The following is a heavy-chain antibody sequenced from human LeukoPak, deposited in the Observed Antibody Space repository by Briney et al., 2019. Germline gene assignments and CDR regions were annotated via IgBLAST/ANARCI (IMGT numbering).Heavy chain of an antibody. CDR1: GGSFSGYY. J-gene: IGHJ4*02. CDR3: ARGLVGYRYGA. CDR2: INHSGST. Sequence: KPSETLSLTCAVYGGSFSGYYWSWIRQPPGKGLEWIGEINHSGSTNYNPSLKSRVTISVDTSKNQFSLKLSSVTAADTAVYYCARGLVGYRYGAWGQGTLVTVSS. D-gene: IGHD5-18*01. V-gene: IGHV4-34*01.